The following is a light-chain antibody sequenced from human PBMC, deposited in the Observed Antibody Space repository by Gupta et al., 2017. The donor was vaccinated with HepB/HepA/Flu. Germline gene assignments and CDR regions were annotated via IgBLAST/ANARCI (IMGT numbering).Light chain of an antibody. V-gene: IGLV1-40*01. CDR2: HNT. J-gene: IGLJ2*01. CDR3: QSDDSSLSRVV. CDR1: NSNIGAAYD. Sequence: QSALTQPPSVSGAPVHRVTISCPGNNSNIGAAYDVHWYQQLPGTAPKLLLAHNTNRPSGVPDRFSGSKAGTAASLTSAGLQADDEANYYCQSDDSSLSRVVFGGGTKLTVL.